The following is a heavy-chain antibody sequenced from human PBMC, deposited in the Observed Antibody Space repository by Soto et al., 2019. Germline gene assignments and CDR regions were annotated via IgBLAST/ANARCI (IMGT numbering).Heavy chain of an antibody. CDR3: VWQGSFKESDSSGSNGDY. CDR2: IIPTFGTA. CDR1: GGTFSSYA. D-gene: IGHD3-22*01. V-gene: IGHV1-69*13. J-gene: IGHJ4*02. Sequence: SVKVSCKASGGTFSSYAISWVRQAPGQGLEWMGGIIPTFGTANYAQKFQGRVTITADESTSTAYMELSSLRSEDTAVYYCVWQGSFKESDSSGSNGDYWGQGTLVTVSS.